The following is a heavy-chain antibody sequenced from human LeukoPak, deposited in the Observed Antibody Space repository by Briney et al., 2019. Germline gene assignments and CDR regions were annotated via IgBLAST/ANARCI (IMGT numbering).Heavy chain of an antibody. D-gene: IGHD5-24*01. V-gene: IGHV1-18*01. J-gene: IGHJ3*02. CDR1: GYTFTSYG. CDR3: ARDPVERATDAVDAFDI. CDR2: ISAYNGNT. Sequence: ASVKVSCKAPGYTFTSYGISWVRQAPGQGLEWMGWISAYNGNTNYAQKLQGRVTMTTDTSTSTAYMELRSLRSDDTAVYYCARDPVERATDAVDAFDIWGQGKMFTVSS.